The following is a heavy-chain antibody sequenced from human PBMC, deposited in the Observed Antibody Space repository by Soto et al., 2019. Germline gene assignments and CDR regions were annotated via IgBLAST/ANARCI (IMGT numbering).Heavy chain of an antibody. V-gene: IGHV1-8*01. CDR2: MNPNSGNT. J-gene: IGHJ6*03. CDR1: GYTFTSYD. CDR3: ARLALIWFGEETDYYYYMDV. D-gene: IGHD3-10*01. Sequence: GASVKVSCKASGYTFTSYDINWVRQATGQGLEWMGWMNPNSGNTGYAQKFQGRVTMTRNTSISTAYMELSSLRSEDTAVYYCARLALIWFGEETDYYYYMDVWGKGTTVTVSS.